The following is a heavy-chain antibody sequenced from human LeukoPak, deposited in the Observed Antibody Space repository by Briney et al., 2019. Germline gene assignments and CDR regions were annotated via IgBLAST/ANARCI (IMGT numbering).Heavy chain of an antibody. V-gene: IGHV4-39*01. J-gene: IGHJ4*02. CDR2: IYYSGST. D-gene: IGHD3-22*01. CDR1: GGSISSSSYY. Sequence: PSETLSLTCTVSGGSISSSSYYWGWIRQPPGKGLEWIGSIYYSGSTCYNPSLKSRVTISVDTSKNQFSLKLSSVTAADTAVYYCARSYYYDSSGYYYGYWGQGTLVTVSS. CDR3: ARSYYYDSSGYYYGY.